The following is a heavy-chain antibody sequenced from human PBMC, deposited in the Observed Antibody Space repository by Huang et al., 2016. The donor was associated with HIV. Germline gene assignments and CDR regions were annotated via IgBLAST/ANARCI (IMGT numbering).Heavy chain of an antibody. CDR3: ARGFNYYASDNLGVYYFDS. V-gene: IGHV4-34*02. CDR1: GGAFGGSP. Sequence: QVQLKQWGAGLLKPSETLSLTCAVYGGAFGGSPWTWIRQFPEKGLEGIGDINHNGKIVYNPALSARVTISTDTSKNHFSLHLTAVTAADTALYYCARGFNYYASDNLGVYYFDSWGLGTLVTVSP. D-gene: IGHD3-10*01. J-gene: IGHJ4*02. CDR2: INHNGKI.